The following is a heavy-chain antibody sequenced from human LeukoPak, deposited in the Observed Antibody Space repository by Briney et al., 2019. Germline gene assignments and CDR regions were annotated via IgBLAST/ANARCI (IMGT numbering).Heavy chain of an antibody. V-gene: IGHV3-74*01. D-gene: IGHD4-23*01. CDR3: ARGRPHGNDY. J-gene: IGHJ4*02. CDR2: IASDGSST. Sequence: GGSLRLSCAASGFTFSSYWMNWVRQAPGMGLVWVSRIASDGSSTTYADSVKGRFSISRDNAKNTLYLQMNSLRVEDTAVYYCARGRPHGNDYWGQGTLVTVSS. CDR1: GFTFSSYW.